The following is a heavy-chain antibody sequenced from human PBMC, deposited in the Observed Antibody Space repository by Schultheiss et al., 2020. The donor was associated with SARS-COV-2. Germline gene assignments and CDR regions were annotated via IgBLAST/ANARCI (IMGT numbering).Heavy chain of an antibody. Sequence: GESLKISCAASGFTFSSYAMNWVRQAPGKGLEWVSAISGSGRSTYYADSVKGRFTISRDNSQNTLYLQMNSLRAEDTAVYYCARDGWVILHFADHWGQGTLVTVSS. CDR3: ARDGWVILHFADH. V-gene: IGHV3-23*01. J-gene: IGHJ4*02. CDR2: ISGSGRST. CDR1: GFTFSSYA. D-gene: IGHD2/OR15-2a*01.